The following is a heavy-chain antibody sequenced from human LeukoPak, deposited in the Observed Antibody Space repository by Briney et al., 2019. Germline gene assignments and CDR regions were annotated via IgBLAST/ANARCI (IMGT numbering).Heavy chain of an antibody. CDR1: GYTLTGYY. D-gene: IGHD6-19*01. CDR2: INPNSGGT. V-gene: IGHV1-2*02. Sequence: ASVKVSCKASGYTLTGYYMHWVRQAPGQGLEWMGWINPNSGGTNYAQKFQGRVTMTRDTSISTAYMELSRLRSDDTAVYYCARGGIAVALTFDYWGQGTLVTVSS. J-gene: IGHJ4*02. CDR3: ARGGIAVALTFDY.